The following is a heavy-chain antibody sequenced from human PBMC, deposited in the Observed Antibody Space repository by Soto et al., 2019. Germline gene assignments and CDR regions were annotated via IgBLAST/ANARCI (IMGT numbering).Heavy chain of an antibody. Sequence: QVQLVQSGAEVKKPGASVKVSCKASGYTFTSYDINWVRQATGQGLEWMGWMNPNSGNTGYAQKFQGRVTMTRNTSISTAYMELSSLRSEDTAVYYCARKMYSSGGKTFMNYYYYYYMDVWGKGTTVTVSS. V-gene: IGHV1-8*01. J-gene: IGHJ6*03. CDR1: GYTFTSYD. CDR2: MNPNSGNT. CDR3: ARKMYSSGGKTFMNYYYYYYMDV. D-gene: IGHD6-19*01.